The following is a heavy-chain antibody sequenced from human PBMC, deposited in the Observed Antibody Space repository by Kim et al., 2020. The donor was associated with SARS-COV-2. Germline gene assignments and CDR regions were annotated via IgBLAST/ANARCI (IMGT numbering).Heavy chain of an antibody. CDR1: GGTFSSYA. Sequence: SVKVSCKASGGTFSSYAISWVRQAPGQGLEWMGGIIPIFGTANYAQKFQGRVTITADESTSTAYMELSSLRSEDTAVYYCVRGRASTPSYYYGMDVWGQGTTVTVSS. J-gene: IGHJ6*02. V-gene: IGHV1-69*13. CDR3: VRGRASTPSYYYGMDV. CDR2: IIPIFGTA.